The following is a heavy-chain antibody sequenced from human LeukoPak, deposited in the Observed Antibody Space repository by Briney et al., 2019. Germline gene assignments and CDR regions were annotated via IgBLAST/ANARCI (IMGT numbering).Heavy chain of an antibody. CDR3: ARPRGWERRWYFDL. J-gene: IGHJ2*01. CDR1: GFTFSNYG. CDR2: ISSSGTYI. D-gene: IGHD1-26*01. Sequence: GGSLSLSCAASGFTFSNYGMNWVRQAPGKGLEWVSSISSSGTYIYYADSMKGRFTISRDNAKNSLYLQMDSLRAEDTAVYYCARPRGWERRWYFDLWGRGTLVTVSS. V-gene: IGHV3-21*01.